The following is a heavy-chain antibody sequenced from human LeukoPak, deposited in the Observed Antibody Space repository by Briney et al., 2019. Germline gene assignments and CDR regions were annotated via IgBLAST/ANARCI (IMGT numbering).Heavy chain of an antibody. CDR2: ISHDGNSD. CDR1: GFTFSPYG. V-gene: IGHV3-30*03. Sequence: GGSLRLSCAASGFTFSPYGMHWVRQAPGKGLEWVALISHDGNSDWYADSVKGRFTTSRDNSKNTVYLQMNSLRTEDTAVYYCARDGDAYKGNCDYWGQGTLVTVSS. D-gene: IGHD1-14*01. J-gene: IGHJ4*02. CDR3: ARDGDAYKGNCDY.